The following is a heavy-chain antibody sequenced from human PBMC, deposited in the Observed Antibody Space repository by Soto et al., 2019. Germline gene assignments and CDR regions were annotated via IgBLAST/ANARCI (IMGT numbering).Heavy chain of an antibody. J-gene: IGHJ5*02. CDR2: VVGSGGEI. CDR1: GFTISTYA. CDR3: AKDAVYNDGLWLMDS. Sequence: PLGSLRLSCAASGFTISTYAMTWVRQAPGKGLECVSGVVGSGGEIYYADSVKGRFTISKDNSKNTLYLQMNSLRDEDTAVYYCAKDAVYNDGLWLMDSWGQGTLVTVSS. V-gene: IGHV3-23*01. D-gene: IGHD2-21*01.